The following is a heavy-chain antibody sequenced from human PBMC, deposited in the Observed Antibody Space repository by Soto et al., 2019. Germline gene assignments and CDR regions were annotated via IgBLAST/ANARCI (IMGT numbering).Heavy chain of an antibody. J-gene: IGHJ4*02. CDR3: ASDLVPAAMGPIDY. CDR2: INSDGSIT. Sequence: PGGSLRLSCSPSVFTFISYWMHGLRQAPGKGLVWVSRINSDGSITSYADSVKVRFTISRDNAKNTLYLQMNSLRAEDTAVYYCASDLVPAAMGPIDYWGQGTLVTVSS. D-gene: IGHD2-2*01. CDR1: VFTFISYW. V-gene: IGHV3-74*01.